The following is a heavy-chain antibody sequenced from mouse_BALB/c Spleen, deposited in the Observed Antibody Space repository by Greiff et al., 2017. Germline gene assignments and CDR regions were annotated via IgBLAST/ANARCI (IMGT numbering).Heavy chain of an antibody. Sequence: QVQLQQSGAELVRPGTSVKISCKASGYTFTNYWLGWVKQRPGHGLEWIGDIYPGGGYTNYNEKFKGKATLTADTSSSTAYMQLSSLTSEDSAVYFCARHGSSYDWYFDVWGAGTTVTVSS. J-gene: IGHJ1*01. D-gene: IGHD1-1*01. CDR1: GYTFTNYW. V-gene: IGHV1-63*02. CDR3: ARHGSSYDWYFDV. CDR2: IYPGGGYT.